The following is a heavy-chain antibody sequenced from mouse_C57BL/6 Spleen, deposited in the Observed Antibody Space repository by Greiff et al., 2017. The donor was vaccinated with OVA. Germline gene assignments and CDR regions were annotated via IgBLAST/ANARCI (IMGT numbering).Heavy chain of an antibody. CDR3: AREGYGNYGGDY. J-gene: IGHJ4*01. V-gene: IGHV1-50*01. CDR2: IDPSDSYT. D-gene: IGHD2-1*01. Sequence: QVQLQQPGAELVKPGASVKLSCKASGYTFTSYWMQWVKQRPGQGLEWIGEIDPSDSYTNYNQKFKGKATLTVDTSSSTAYMQLSSLTSEDSAVYYCAREGYGNYGGDYWGQGTSVTVSS. CDR1: GYTFTSYW.